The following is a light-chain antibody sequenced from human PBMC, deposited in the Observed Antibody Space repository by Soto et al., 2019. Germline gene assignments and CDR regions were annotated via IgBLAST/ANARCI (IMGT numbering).Light chain of an antibody. CDR1: QSVTSSY. CDR3: QQYGNSVPFT. Sequence: EIVLTQSPGTLSLSPGESATLSCRASQSVTSSYLAWYKQKPGQAPRLLIYGTSSRATGIPDRISGSGSGTDFSLTISRLEPEDFAVYYCQQYGNSVPFTFGQGTKLEIK. CDR2: GTS. V-gene: IGKV3-20*01. J-gene: IGKJ2*01.